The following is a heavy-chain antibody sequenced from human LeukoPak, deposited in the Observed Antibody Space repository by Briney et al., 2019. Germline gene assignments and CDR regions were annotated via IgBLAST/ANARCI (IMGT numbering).Heavy chain of an antibody. Sequence: GTSVKVSCKASGFTFTSSAMQWVRQARGQRLEWIGWIVVGSGNTNYAQKFQERVTITRDMSTSKAYMELSSLRSEDTAVYYCAADRFGGYYGMDVWGQGTTVTVSS. D-gene: IGHD3-16*01. CDR1: GFTFTSSA. CDR2: IVVGSGNT. CDR3: AADRFGGYYGMDV. J-gene: IGHJ6*02. V-gene: IGHV1-58*02.